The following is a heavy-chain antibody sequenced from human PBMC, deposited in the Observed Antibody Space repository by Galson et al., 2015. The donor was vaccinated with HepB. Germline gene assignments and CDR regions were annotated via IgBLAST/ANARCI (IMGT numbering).Heavy chain of an antibody. D-gene: IGHD2-21*01. CDR3: ARSHSPRGPDAFGI. Sequence: QSGAEVKKPGESLKISCTGSGYSFTSYWIGWVRQMPGKGLEWMGIIYPGDSDTRYSPSFQGQVTMSADKSISTAYLQWSSLKASDSAVFYCARSHSPRGPDAFGIWGQGTMVTVSS. V-gene: IGHV5-51*03. J-gene: IGHJ3*02. CDR2: IYPGDSDT. CDR1: GYSFTSYW.